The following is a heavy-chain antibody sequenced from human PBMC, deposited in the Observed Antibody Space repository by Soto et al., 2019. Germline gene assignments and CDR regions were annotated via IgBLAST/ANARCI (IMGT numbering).Heavy chain of an antibody. CDR1: GFTFSSYG. Sequence: QVQLVESGGGVVQPGRSLRLSCAASGFTFSSYGMHWVRQAPGKGLEWVAVIWYDGSNKYYADSVKGRFTISRDNSKKKMYLQMNSLGEEATAVYYCARDARYFAWLYYWGQGTLVTVSS. CDR2: IWYDGSNK. D-gene: IGHD3-9*01. J-gene: IGHJ4*02. V-gene: IGHV3-33*01. CDR3: ARDARYFAWLYY.